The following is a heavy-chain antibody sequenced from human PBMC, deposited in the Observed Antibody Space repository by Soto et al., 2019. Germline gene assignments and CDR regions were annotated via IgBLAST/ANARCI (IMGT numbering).Heavy chain of an antibody. CDR2: IHSDGSST. Sequence: EVQLVESGGGLVQSGESLRLSCAASGFTFSYYWMHWVRQAPGKGLVWVSRIHSDGSSTTYADSVKGRFTISRDNARNTVYLQMNSLRVEDTAVYYCARGDRGAFDLWGKGTVVTVSS. CDR3: ARGDRGAFDL. J-gene: IGHJ3*01. CDR1: GFTFSYYW. D-gene: IGHD1-26*01. V-gene: IGHV3-74*01.